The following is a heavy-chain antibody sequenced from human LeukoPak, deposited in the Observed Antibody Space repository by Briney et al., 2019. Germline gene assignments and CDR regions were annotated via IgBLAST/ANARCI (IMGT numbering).Heavy chain of an antibody. J-gene: IGHJ6*02. CDR2: ISSSSSYI. D-gene: IGHD6-19*01. CDR1: GFTFSSYW. CDR3: AREMLSGWLLSYYYYGMDV. V-gene: IGHV3-21*01. Sequence: GGSLRLSCAASGFTFSSYWMSWVRQAPGKGLEWVSSISSSSSYIYYADSVKGRFTISRDNAKNSLYLQMNSLRAEDTAVYYCAREMLSGWLLSYYYYGMDVWGQGTTVTVSS.